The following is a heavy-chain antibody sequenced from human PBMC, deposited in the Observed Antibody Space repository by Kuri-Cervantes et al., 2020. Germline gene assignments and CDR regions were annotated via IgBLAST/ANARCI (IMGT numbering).Heavy chain of an antibody. CDR3: ARVVPAAMVFDY. J-gene: IGHJ4*02. Sequence: SETLSLTCTVSGGSISSSSYYWGWIRQPPGKGLEWIGSIYYSGSTYYNPSLKSRVTISVDTSKNQFSLKLSSVTAADTAVYYCARVVPAAMVFDYWGQGTLVTVSS. CDR2: IYYSGST. D-gene: IGHD2-2*01. V-gene: IGHV4-39*01. CDR1: GGSISSSSYY.